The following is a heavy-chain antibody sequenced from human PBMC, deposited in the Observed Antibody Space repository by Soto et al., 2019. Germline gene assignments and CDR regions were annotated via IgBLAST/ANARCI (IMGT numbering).Heavy chain of an antibody. CDR3: ARVSGAATNWFDP. V-gene: IGHV4-31*03. D-gene: IGHD1-26*01. J-gene: IGHJ5*02. CDR2: IYYSGST. CDR1: GGSISSGGYY. Sequence: LSETLSLTCTVSGGSISSGGYYWSWIRQHPGKGLEWIGYIYYSGSTYYNPSLKSRVTISVDTSKSQFSLKLSSVTAADTAVYYCARVSGAATNWFDPWGQGTLVTVSS.